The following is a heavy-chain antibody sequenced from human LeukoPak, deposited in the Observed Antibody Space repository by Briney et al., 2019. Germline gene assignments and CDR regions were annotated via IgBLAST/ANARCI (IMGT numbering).Heavy chain of an antibody. D-gene: IGHD2/OR15-2a*01. CDR1: GGSISSSSYY. Sequence: SETLSLTCTVSGGSISSSSYYWGWIRQPPGKGLEWTGSICSEGTTYYNPSLRSRVTLSVDTSTNQFSLKLSSVTAADTAVYYCAYTNHYYFDWGQGTLVTVSS. J-gene: IGHJ4*02. CDR3: AYTNHYYFD. CDR2: ICSEGTT. V-gene: IGHV4-39*01.